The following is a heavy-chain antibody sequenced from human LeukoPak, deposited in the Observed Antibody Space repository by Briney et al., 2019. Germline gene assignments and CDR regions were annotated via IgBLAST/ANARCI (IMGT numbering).Heavy chain of an antibody. CDR3: XRDPAGLCSGGSCYRWFDP. Sequence: PGGSLRLSCAASGFTFSSYSXXXXXXAXXXXXXXXXXXXXXSSXXYXXDSVKGRXXXXXXNAKNSLYLQMNSLRAEDTAVYYXXRDPAGLCSGGSCYRWFDPWGQGTLVTVSS. V-gene: IGHV3-21*01. J-gene: IGHJ5*02. CDR2: XXXXSSXX. CDR1: GFTFSSYS. D-gene: IGHD2-15*01.